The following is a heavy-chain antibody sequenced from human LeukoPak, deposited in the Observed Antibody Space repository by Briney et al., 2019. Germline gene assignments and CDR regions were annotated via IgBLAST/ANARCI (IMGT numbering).Heavy chain of an antibody. CDR2: ISSSGSYI. J-gene: IGHJ5*02. V-gene: IGHV3-21*01. CDR3: ARDAGHWFDP. CDR1: GFTFTSYT. Sequence: GGSLRLSCAASGFTFTSYTMNWVRQAPGKGLEWVSDISSSGSYIDYADSVKGRFTISRDNAKNSLFLQMNSLRAEDTAVFYCARDAGHWFDPWGQGTLVTVSS.